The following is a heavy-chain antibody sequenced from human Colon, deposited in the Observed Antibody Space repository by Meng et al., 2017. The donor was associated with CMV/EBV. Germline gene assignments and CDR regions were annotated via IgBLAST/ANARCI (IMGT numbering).Heavy chain of an antibody. D-gene: IGHD3-3*01. V-gene: IGHV3-9*01. CDR2: ISWNGAIV. Sequence: GGSLRLSCAASGFTFDDHAMHWVRQAPGKGLEWVSGISWNGAIVGYADSVKGRFTISRDNAKNSLYLQMNSLRVEDTAVYYCAKDIAMAGVVNGVDYWGQGTLVTVSS. CDR1: GFTFDDHA. J-gene: IGHJ4*02. CDR3: AKDIAMAGVVNGVDY.